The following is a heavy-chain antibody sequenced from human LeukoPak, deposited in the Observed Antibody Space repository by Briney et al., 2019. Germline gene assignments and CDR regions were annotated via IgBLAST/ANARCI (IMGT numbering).Heavy chain of an antibody. V-gene: IGHV1-24*01. CDR1: GYTLTELS. CDR2: FDPEDGET. CDR3: ATHTYYYGSGY. J-gene: IGHJ4*02. Sequence: ASVKVSCKVSGYTLTELSMHWVRQAPGKGLEWMGGFDPEDGETIYAQKFQGRVTITEDTSTDTAYMELSSLRSEDTAVYYCATHTYYYGSGYWGQGTLVTVSS. D-gene: IGHD3-10*01.